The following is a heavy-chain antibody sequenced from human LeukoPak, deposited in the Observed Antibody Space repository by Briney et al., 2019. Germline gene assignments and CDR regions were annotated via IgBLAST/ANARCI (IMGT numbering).Heavy chain of an antibody. CDR3: AREPTYYYDSSGLSPMYYFDY. Sequence: SVKVSCKASGGTFSSYAISWVRQAPGQGLEWMGRIIPILGIANYAQKFQGRVTITADKSTSTAYMELRSLRSDDTAVYYCAREPTYYYDSSGLSPMYYFDYWGQGTLVTVSS. D-gene: IGHD3-22*01. J-gene: IGHJ4*02. CDR2: IIPILGIA. V-gene: IGHV1-69*04. CDR1: GGTFSSYA.